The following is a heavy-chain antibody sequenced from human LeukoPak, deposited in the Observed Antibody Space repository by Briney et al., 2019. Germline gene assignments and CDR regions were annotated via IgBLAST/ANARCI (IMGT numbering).Heavy chain of an antibody. CDR1: GYSFTSYW. J-gene: IGHJ6*02. CDR3: ARRASITIFGVVHWAMDV. Sequence: PGESLKISCKGSGYSFTSYWIGWVRQMPGKGLEWMGIIYPGDSDTRYSPSFQGQVTISADKSISTAYLQWSSLKASDTAMYYCARRASITIFGVVHWAMDVWGQGTTVTVSS. D-gene: IGHD3-3*01. CDR2: IYPGDSDT. V-gene: IGHV5-51*01.